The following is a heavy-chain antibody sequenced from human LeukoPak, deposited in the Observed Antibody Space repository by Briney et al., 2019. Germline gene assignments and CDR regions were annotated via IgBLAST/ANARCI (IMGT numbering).Heavy chain of an antibody. CDR1: GYTFSGFY. CDR2: INPNSGVT. J-gene: IGHJ4*02. Sequence: ASVKVSCKASGYTFSGFYILWVRQAPGQGREWMGWINPNSGVTYYAQKLQGRVTITRDTSTSTAYMELRSLRSDDTAVYYCARDLKMGYSSGRYSWGTGSSNDYWGQGTLVTVSS. V-gene: IGHV1-2*02. D-gene: IGHD6-19*01. CDR3: ARDLKMGYSSGRYSWGTGSSNDY.